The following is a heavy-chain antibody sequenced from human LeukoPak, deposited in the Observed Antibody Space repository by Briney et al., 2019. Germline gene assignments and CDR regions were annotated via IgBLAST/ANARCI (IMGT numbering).Heavy chain of an antibody. V-gene: IGHV1-2*04. D-gene: IGHD1-26*01. CDR1: GYTFTGYY. J-gene: IGHJ4*02. CDR3: ARDRHSGNYYLDF. CDR2: INPNNGGT. Sequence: ASVKVSCKASGYTFTGYYTHWVRQAPGQGLEWMGWINPNNGGTNYAQKFQGWVTMTRDTSISTAYMELNRLRSDDTAVYYCARDRHSGNYYLDFWGQGTLVTVSS.